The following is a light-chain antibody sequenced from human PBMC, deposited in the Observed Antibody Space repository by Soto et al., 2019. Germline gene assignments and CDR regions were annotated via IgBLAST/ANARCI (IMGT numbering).Light chain of an antibody. CDR2: AVS. J-gene: IGLJ1*01. CDR3: SSYISDSSYV. Sequence: QSVLTQPASVSGSPGQSITISCTGTSSDVGLYDYVSWYQQHPGTAPQLMIYAVSNRPSGVSNRFSASKSGNTASLFISGLQAEDEADHYCSSYISDSSYVFGSGTKVTVL. CDR1: SSDVGLYDY. V-gene: IGLV2-14*01.